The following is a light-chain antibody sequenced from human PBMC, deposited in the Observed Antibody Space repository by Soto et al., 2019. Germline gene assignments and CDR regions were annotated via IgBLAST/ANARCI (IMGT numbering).Light chain of an antibody. V-gene: IGKV3-15*01. Sequence: EIVMTQSPATLSVSPGERATLSCRASQSVSSNLAWYQHKPGQAPRLLIYGASARATGIPARFSGSGSGTEFALTISSLQSEDFAVYYWQQYNLWWTFGQGTKVEVK. CDR1: QSVSSN. CDR3: QQYNLWWT. CDR2: GAS. J-gene: IGKJ1*01.